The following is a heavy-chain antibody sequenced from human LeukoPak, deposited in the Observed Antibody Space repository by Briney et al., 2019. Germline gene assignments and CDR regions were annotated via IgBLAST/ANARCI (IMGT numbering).Heavy chain of an antibody. CDR3: AREDDWNYEDY. D-gene: IGHD1-7*01. CDR1: GFTFSSNS. CDR2: IGGSSTSI. J-gene: IGHJ4*02. V-gene: IGHV3-21*01. Sequence: GGSLRLSCEASGFTFSSNSMNWVRQAPGKGLEWVSSIGGSSTSIYYAGSVKGRFTISRDNAKNSLYLQMNSLRAEDTAIYYCAREDDWNYEDYWGQGTLVTVSS.